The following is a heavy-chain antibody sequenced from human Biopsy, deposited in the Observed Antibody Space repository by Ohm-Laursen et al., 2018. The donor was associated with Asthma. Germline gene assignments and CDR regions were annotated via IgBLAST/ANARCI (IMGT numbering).Heavy chain of an antibody. J-gene: IGHJ4*01. CDR2: ISWNSGNI. CDR1: GFSFDDCA. V-gene: IGHV3-9*01. CDR3: ANVADYYDSTDYLDF. D-gene: IGHD3-22*01. Sequence: SLSLSCSAPGFSFDDCAMHWVRQAPGKGLEWVSGISWNSGNIDYADSVKGRFTISRDNAKNSLYLQMQSLRPEDTAFYYCANVADYYDSTDYLDFWGRGTLVTVSS.